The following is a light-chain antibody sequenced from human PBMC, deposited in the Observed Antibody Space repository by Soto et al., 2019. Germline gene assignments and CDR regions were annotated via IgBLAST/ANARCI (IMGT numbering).Light chain of an antibody. CDR3: QQCHNGWT. CDR1: QSVLTC. V-gene: IGKV3-15*01. J-gene: IGKJ1*01. CDR2: DAS. Sequence: EIVMTQSPATLSLSPGERATLSCRASQSVLTCLAWYQQKPGQAPRLLIYDASTRATGIPARFSGSGSGTEFTLTISSLQPDDFAVYYCQQCHNGWTFGQGTKVEFK.